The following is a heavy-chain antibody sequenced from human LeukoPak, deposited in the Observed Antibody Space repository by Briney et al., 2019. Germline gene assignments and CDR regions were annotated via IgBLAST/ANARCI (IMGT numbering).Heavy chain of an antibody. Sequence: PSETLSLTCTVSGGSISSDYGSWIRQPAGKGLQWIGRIYTSGSTNYNASLKSRVSMSVDTSKNQFSLKLSSVTAADTAVFYCARENSGSYREFDYWGQGTLVTVSS. CDR3: ARENSGSYREFDY. CDR1: GGSISSDY. D-gene: IGHD1-26*01. CDR2: IYTSGST. J-gene: IGHJ4*02. V-gene: IGHV4-4*07.